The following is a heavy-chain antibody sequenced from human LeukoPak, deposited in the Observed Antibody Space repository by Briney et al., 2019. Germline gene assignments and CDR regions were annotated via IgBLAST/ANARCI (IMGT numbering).Heavy chain of an antibody. Sequence: SETLSLTCTVSGGSISCSTFYWGWIRQAPGKGLEWIGSIYYSGSTYYSPSLKSRVTISIDTSKNQFSLKLRSVTAADTAIYYCAREYSGSVDCWGQGTLVTVSS. CDR3: AREYSGSVDC. CDR2: IYYSGST. J-gene: IGHJ4*02. V-gene: IGHV4-39*02. D-gene: IGHD1-26*01. CDR1: GGSISCSTFY.